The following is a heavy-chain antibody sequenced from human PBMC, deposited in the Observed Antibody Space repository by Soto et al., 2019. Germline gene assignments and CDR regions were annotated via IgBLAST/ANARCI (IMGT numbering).Heavy chain of an antibody. CDR3: ATGGHYYDDAFDI. D-gene: IGHD3-22*01. J-gene: IGHJ3*02. V-gene: IGHV1-24*01. CDR2: FDPEDGET. CDR1: GYTLTELS. Sequence: ASVKVSCKVSGYTLTELSMHWVRQAPGKGLEWMGGFDPEDGETIYAQKFQGRVIMTEDTSTDTAYMELSSLRSEDTAVYYCATGGHYYDDAFDIWGQGTMVTVSS.